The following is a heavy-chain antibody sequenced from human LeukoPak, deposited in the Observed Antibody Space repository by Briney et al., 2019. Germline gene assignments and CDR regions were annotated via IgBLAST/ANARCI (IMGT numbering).Heavy chain of an antibody. CDR1: GGSISSYY. V-gene: IGHV4-4*09. J-gene: IGHJ4*02. Sequence: DPSETLSLTWTVSGGSISSYYWSWIRQPPGKGLEWIGYIYTSGSTNYNPSLKSRVTISVDTSKNQFSLKLSSVTAADTAVYYCARSYNWNYIPYYFDYWGQGTLVTVSS. CDR3: ARSYNWNYIPYYFDY. D-gene: IGHD1-7*01. CDR2: IYTSGST.